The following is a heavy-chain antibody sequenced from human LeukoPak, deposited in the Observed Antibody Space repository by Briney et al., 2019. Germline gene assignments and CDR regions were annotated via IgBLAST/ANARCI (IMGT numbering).Heavy chain of an antibody. V-gene: IGHV4-4*07. CDR1: GGSINGYY. D-gene: IGHD6-13*01. J-gene: IGHJ3*02. CDR3: AREAVYYSRSWSNAFDI. CDR2: IYTSGST. Sequence: SETLSLTCTVSGGSINGYYWSWIRQPAGEGLEWIGRIYTSGSTNYNPSLKSRVTMSVDTSKNQFSLKLSSVTAADTAVYYCAREAVYYSRSWSNAFDIWGQGTMVTVSS.